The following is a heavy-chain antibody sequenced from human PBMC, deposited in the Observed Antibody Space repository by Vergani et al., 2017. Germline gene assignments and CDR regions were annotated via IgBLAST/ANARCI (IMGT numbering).Heavy chain of an antibody. V-gene: IGHV4-61*02. J-gene: IGHJ3*02. D-gene: IGHD2-21*01. Sequence: QAQLQESGPRLVKPSQTLSLTCSFSGGSLDIHSQTWGWIRLPAGEGLEWIGLIDVKGNSNFSPSLESRVTMSADASRGRFSRNLRAVTTSDTAVYYCVRVLHTSYIRGAFDIWGQGIKVTVSS. CDR2: IDVKGNS. CDR3: VRVLHTSYIRGAFDI. CDR1: GGSLDIHSQT.